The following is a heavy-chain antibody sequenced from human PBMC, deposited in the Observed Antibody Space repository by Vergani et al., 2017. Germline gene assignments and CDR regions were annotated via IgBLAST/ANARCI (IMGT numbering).Heavy chain of an antibody. CDR2: IYTSGST. J-gene: IGHJ5*02. V-gene: IGHV4-61*02. CDR1: GGSISSGSYY. CDR3: ARGATPNWFDP. Sequence: QVQLQESGPGLVKPSQTLSLTCTVSGGSISSGSYYWSWIRQPAGKGLEWIGRIYTSGSTNYNPSLKSRVTISVDTSKNQFSLKLSSVTAADTAVYYCARGATPNWFDPWGQGTLVTVSS. D-gene: IGHD1-26*01.